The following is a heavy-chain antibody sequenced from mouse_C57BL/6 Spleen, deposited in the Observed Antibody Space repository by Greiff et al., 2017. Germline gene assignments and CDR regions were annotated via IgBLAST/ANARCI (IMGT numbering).Heavy chain of an antibody. CDR1: GFTFSDSG. D-gene: IGHD1-1*01. CDR2: ISSGSSTI. CDR3: AKSYYGSSHWYFDV. J-gene: IGHJ1*03. Sequence: EVQLVESGGGLVKPGGSLKLSCAASGFTFSDSGMHWFRRAPEKGLEWVAYISSGSSTIYYADTVKGRFTSSRDNAKNTLCLKMTSLRSEDTAMYYCAKSYYGSSHWYFDVWGTGTTVTVSS. V-gene: IGHV5-17*01.